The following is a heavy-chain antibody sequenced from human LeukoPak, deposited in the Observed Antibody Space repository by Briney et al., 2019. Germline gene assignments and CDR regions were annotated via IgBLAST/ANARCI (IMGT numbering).Heavy chain of an antibody. D-gene: IGHD3-10*01. CDR1: GFTFSSYG. V-gene: IGHV3-30*02. CDR2: IRYDGSNK. Sequence: GGSLRLSCAASGFTFSSYGMHWVRQAPGKGLEWVALIRYDGSNKYYADSVKGRFTISRDNAKNSLYLQMNSLRAEDTAVYYCARDSLALDYYGSGSSFDYWGQGTLVTVSS. CDR3: ARDSLALDYYGSGSSFDY. J-gene: IGHJ4*02.